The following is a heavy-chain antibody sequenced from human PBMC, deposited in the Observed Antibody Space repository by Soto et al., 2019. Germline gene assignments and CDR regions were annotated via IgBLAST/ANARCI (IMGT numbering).Heavy chain of an antibody. CDR2: IGSSGSTK. CDR1: GYTFSSYS. Sequence: EVQLVESGGGFVQPGGSLRLSCSASGYTFSSYSINWVRQAPGTGLEWVSYIGSSGSTKYYADSVKGRFTISRDNARXXXXXXXXXXXXXXXXXXXXXXXXXXGAYWGQGTLVTVSS. D-gene: IGHD3-16*01. J-gene: IGHJ4*02. V-gene: IGHV3-48*01. CDR3: XXXXXXGAY.